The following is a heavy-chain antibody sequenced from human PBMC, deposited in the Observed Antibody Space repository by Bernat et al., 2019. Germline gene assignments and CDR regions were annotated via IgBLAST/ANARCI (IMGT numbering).Heavy chain of an antibody. Sequence: EVQLVESGGGLVQPGGSLRLSCAASGFTFSRFWMHWVRQDPGKGLVWVSRINSDGSATKYADSVKGRFTISRDNAKNMVYLQMNSLRAEDTAVYYCVRDYCSGASCYSSDWGQGILVTVSS. CDR3: VRDYCSGASCYSSD. CDR2: INSDGSAT. V-gene: IGHV3-74*01. D-gene: IGHD2-15*01. J-gene: IGHJ4*02. CDR1: GFTFSRFW.